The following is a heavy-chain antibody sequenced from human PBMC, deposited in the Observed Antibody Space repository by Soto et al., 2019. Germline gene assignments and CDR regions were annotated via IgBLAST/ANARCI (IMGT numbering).Heavy chain of an antibody. CDR2: INHSGST. V-gene: IGHV4-34*01. CDR3: ARGRSGWLDY. Sequence: SETLSLTCAVYGGSFSGYYWSWIRQPPGKGLEWIGEINHSGSTNYNPSLKSRVTISVDTSKNQFSLKLSSVTAADTAVYYCARGRSGWLDYWGQGTLVTVSS. CDR1: GGSFSGYY. D-gene: IGHD6-19*01. J-gene: IGHJ4*02.